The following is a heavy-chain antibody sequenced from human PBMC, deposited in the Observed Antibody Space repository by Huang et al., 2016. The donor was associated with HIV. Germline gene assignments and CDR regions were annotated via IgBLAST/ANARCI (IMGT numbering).Heavy chain of an antibody. J-gene: IGHJ4*02. CDR2: ISAHKGDT. CDR1: GYTFTSFG. D-gene: IGHD3-22*01. V-gene: IGHV1-18*04. CDR3: VVDDTSGYFSSDY. Sequence: QVHLVQSGPEVKKPGASVKVSCKASGYTFTSFGISWVRQAPGPGLEWMGSISAHKGDTNYAQKFRVRVTMTTDTSTRKAHMELRSLRSDDSAVYYCVVDDTSGYFSSDYWGQGTLVTVSS.